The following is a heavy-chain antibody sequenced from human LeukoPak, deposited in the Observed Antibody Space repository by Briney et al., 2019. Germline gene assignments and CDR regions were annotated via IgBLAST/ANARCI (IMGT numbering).Heavy chain of an antibody. CDR3: ARDSSAYTRHFDY. CDR2: ISAYNGNT. V-gene: IGHV1-18*01. Sequence: GASAKVSCKASGYIFVNFGISWVRQAPRQGLEWVGWISAYNGNTNYAQKFRGRVTMTTDTSTNTAYMELRNLGSDATAMYFCARDSSAYTRHFDYWGQGSLVTVSS. D-gene: IGHD3-22*01. CDR1: GYIFVNFG. J-gene: IGHJ4*02.